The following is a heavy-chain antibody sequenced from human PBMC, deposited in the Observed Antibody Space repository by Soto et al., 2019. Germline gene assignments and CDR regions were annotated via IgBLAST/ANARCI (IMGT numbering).Heavy chain of an antibody. V-gene: IGHV4-38-2*02. CDR2: SHHGGGT. D-gene: IGHD6-13*01. CDR1: ASSITDASY. Sequence: SETLSLTCTVSASSITDASYWGWIRQPPGKGLEWIGSSHHGGGTYYNPSLKSRVTISVDTSKNQLSLKLTSVAAADAAVYYCARVLSLGSTWYFDYWGQGTKVTVYS. J-gene: IGHJ4*02. CDR3: ARVLSLGSTWYFDY.